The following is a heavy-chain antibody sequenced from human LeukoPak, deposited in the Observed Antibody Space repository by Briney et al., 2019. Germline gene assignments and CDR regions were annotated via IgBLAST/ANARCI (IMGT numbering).Heavy chain of an antibody. V-gene: IGHV4-59*01. CDR3: ARGADCSSTSCYGHWFDP. CDR2: IYYNGRT. D-gene: IGHD2-2*01. J-gene: IGHJ5*02. Sequence: SETLSLTCTVSGASISNYYWSWIRQPPGKGLEWVGYIYYNGRTNYNPSPKSRVTISLATSKNQFSLKLSSVTAADTAVYYCARGADCSSTSCYGHWFDPWGQGTLVTVSS. CDR1: GASISNYY.